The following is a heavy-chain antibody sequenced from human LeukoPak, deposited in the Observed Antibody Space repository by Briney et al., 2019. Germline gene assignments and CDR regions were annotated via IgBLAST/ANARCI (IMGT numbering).Heavy chain of an antibody. CDR1: GFTFSSYW. D-gene: IGHD2-15*01. V-gene: IGHV3-7*01. J-gene: IGHJ5*02. Sequence: GRSLRLSCAASGFTFSSYWMSWVRQAPGKGLEWVANINEDGSEKYYVDSVKGRFTISRDNAKNSLYLQMNSLRAEDTAVYYCAREGCSGGSCYHNWFDPWGQGTLVTVSS. CDR2: INEDGSEK. CDR3: AREGCSGGSCYHNWFDP.